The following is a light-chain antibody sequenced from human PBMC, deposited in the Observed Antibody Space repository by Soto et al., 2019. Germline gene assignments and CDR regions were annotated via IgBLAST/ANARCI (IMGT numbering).Light chain of an antibody. CDR1: HSVSSSY. Sequence: EIVLTQSPGTLSLSPGERATLSCRASHSVSSSYLAWYQQKPGQAPRLLIYGASSRATGIPDRFSGSGSGTDFTLTISILEREDSAVYYWQQYGSSPPITFGQGTRLEIK. CDR3: QQYGSSPPIT. J-gene: IGKJ5*01. V-gene: IGKV3-20*01. CDR2: GAS.